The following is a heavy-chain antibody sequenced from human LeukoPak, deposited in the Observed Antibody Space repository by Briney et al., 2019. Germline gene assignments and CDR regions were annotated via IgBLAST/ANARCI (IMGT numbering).Heavy chain of an antibody. CDR3: ARDDKWAFDY. CDR1: GSASGIYA. Sequence: HAGGPLRFSFPAPGSASGIYALTWFRHTPGKGLEWLSYISSTNAIYYADSVKGRFTISRDNAKESLYLQMNSLRAEDTAVYYCARDDKWAFDYWGQGTLVTVSS. J-gene: IGHJ4*02. CDR2: ISSTNAI. D-gene: IGHD1-26*01. V-gene: IGHV3-48*04.